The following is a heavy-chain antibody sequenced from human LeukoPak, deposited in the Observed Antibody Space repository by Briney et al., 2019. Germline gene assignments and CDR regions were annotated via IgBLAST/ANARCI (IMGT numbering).Heavy chain of an antibody. CDR3: ARDQDRGYDFSFDY. Sequence: ASVKVSCKASGYTFTTYALNWVRQAPGQGLEWMGWINTDTGDPTYAQGFTGRFVFSLDTSVNTAYLQISSLKAEDTAVYYCARDQDRGYDFSFDYWGQGSLVTVSS. V-gene: IGHV7-4-1*02. J-gene: IGHJ4*02. D-gene: IGHD5-12*01. CDR2: INTDTGDP. CDR1: GYTFTTYA.